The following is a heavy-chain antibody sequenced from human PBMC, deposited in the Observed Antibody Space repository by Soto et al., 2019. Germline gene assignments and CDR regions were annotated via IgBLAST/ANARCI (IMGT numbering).Heavy chain of an antibody. V-gene: IGHV4-31*03. Sequence: QVQLQESGPGLVKPSQTLSLTCTVSGGSISSGGYYWSWIRQHPGEGLEWIGYIYYSGTTYYNPSLKSRVTISLDTSKSQFSLNLTSVTAADTAVYYCARAPVGVPFNYGLDVWGQGTTVTVSS. CDR2: IYYSGTT. CDR1: GGSISSGGYY. D-gene: IGHD1-26*01. CDR3: ARAPVGVPFNYGLDV. J-gene: IGHJ6*02.